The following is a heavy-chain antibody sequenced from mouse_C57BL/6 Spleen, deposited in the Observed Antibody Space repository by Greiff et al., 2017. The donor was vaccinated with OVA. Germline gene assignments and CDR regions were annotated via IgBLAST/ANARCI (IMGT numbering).Heavy chain of an antibody. CDR2: IDPETGGT. CDR3: TRGGSAVLRDMDD. CDR1: GYTFTDYE. J-gene: IGHJ4*01. V-gene: IGHV1-15*01. Sequence: QVQLKQSGAELVRPGASVTLSCKASGYTFTDYEMHWVKQTPVHGLEWIGAIDPETGGTAYNQKFKGKAILTADKSSSTAYMELRSLTSEDSAVYYCTRGGSAVLRDMDDWGQGTSVTVSS. D-gene: IGHD1-1*01.